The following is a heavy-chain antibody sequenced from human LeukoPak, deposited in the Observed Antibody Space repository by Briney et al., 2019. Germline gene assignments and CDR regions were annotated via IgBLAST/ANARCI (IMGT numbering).Heavy chain of an antibody. CDR3: ARHSAILAVHPNWFDP. V-gene: IGHV4-31*03. CDR2: IYYSGST. Sequence: SQTLSLTCTVSGGSISSGGYYWSWIRQHPGKGLEWIGYIYYSGSTYYNPSLKSRVTISVDTSKNQFSLKLSSVTAADTAVYYCARHSAILAVHPNWFDPWGQGTLVTVSS. CDR1: GGSISSGGYY. J-gene: IGHJ5*02. D-gene: IGHD3-3*02.